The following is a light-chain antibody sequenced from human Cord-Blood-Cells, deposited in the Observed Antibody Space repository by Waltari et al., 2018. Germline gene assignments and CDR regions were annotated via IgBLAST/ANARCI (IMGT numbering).Light chain of an antibody. CDR1: SSDVGGYNL. Sequence: QSALTQPASVSGSPGQSITISCTGTSSDVGGYNLVSWYQQHPGKAPKLMIYDVSKRPSGVSNRFSGSKSGNTASLTISGLQAEDEADYYCCSYAGSSTYVFGTGTKVTVL. V-gene: IGLV2-23*02. CDR2: DVS. CDR3: CSYAGSSTYV. J-gene: IGLJ1*01.